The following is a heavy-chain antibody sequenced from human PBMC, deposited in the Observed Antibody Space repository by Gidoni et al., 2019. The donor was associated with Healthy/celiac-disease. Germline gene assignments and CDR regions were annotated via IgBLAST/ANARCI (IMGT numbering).Heavy chain of an antibody. Sequence: EVQLVESGGGLVKPGGSLRLSCAASGFTFSSYSMNWVRQAPGKGLEWFASISSSSSYIYYADSVKGRFTISRDNAKNSLYLQRNSLRAEDTAVYYCARGEGDNYFDYWGQGTLVTVSS. D-gene: IGHD3-16*01. CDR2: ISSSSSYI. V-gene: IGHV3-21*01. CDR1: GFTFSSYS. CDR3: ARGEGDNYFDY. J-gene: IGHJ4*02.